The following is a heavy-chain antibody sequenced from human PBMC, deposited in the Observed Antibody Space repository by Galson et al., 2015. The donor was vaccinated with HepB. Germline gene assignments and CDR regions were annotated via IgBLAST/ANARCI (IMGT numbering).Heavy chain of an antibody. J-gene: IGHJ4*02. CDR2: IYYSGST. CDR1: GGSISSSSYY. D-gene: IGHD6-13*01. CDR3: ARSHSSTPPNY. V-gene: IGHV4-39*01. Sequence: ETLSLTCTASGGSISSSSYYWGWIRQPPGKGLEWIGSIYYSGSTYYNPSLKSRVTISVDTSKNQFSLKLSSVTAADTAVYYCARSHSSTPPNYWGQGTLVTVSS.